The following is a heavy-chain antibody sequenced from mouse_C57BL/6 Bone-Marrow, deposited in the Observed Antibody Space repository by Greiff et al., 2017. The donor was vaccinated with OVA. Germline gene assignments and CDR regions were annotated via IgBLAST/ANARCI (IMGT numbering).Heavy chain of an antibody. CDR2: ISNGGGST. D-gene: IGHD1-1*01. CDR1: GFTFSDYY. CDR3: ARQGDYYGSRWFAY. Sequence: EVHLVESGGGLVQPGGSLKLSCAASGFTFSDYYMYWVRQTPEKRLEWVAYISNGGGSTYYLDTVKGRFTISRDNAKNTLYLQMSRLKSEDTAMYYCARQGDYYGSRWFAYWGQGTLVTVSA. J-gene: IGHJ3*01. V-gene: IGHV5-12*01.